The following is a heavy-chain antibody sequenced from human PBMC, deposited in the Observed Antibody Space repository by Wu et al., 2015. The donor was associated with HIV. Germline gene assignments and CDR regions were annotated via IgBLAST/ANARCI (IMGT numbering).Heavy chain of an antibody. Sequence: QVKLVQSGIEVKKSGASVKVSCKASGYTFTSYYMHWVRQAPGQGLEWMGVINPTGGSTTYTQKFQDRVTMTKDTSTSTVYMKLSGLRSEDTAIYYCARDGGRGYNYASLDYWGQGTLVTVSS. D-gene: IGHD5-18*01. CDR2: INPTGGST. CDR3: ARDGGRGYNYASLDY. J-gene: IGHJ4*02. CDR1: GYTFTSYY. V-gene: IGHV1-46*01.